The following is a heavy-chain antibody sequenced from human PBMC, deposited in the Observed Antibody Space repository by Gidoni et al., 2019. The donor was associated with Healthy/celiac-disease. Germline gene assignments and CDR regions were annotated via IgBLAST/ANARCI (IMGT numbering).Heavy chain of an antibody. J-gene: IGHJ4*02. CDR2: ISYDGSNK. CDR3: ARDGGWMATLYYFDY. Sequence: QVQLVESGGGVVQPGRSLRLSCAASGFPFSSYAMHWVRQAPGKGLEWVAVISYDGSNKYYADSVKGRFTISRDNSKNTLYLQMNSLRAEDTAVYYCARDGGWMATLYYFDYWGQGTLVTVSS. V-gene: IGHV3-30*01. D-gene: IGHD5-12*01. CDR1: GFPFSSYA.